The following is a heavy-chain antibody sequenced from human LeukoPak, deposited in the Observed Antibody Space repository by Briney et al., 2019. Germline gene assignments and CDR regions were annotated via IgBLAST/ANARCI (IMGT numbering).Heavy chain of an antibody. Sequence: PGGSLRLSCAASGFTFSTYEMNWVRQAPGKGLEWVAFIRYDGSNKYYADSVKGRFTISRDNSKNTLYLQMNSLRAEDTAVYYCAKGPERHVLLWFGEQSEAIDYWGQGTLVTVSS. CDR1: GFTFSTYE. CDR2: IRYDGSNK. V-gene: IGHV3-30*02. D-gene: IGHD3-10*01. J-gene: IGHJ4*02. CDR3: AKGPERHVLLWFGEQSEAIDY.